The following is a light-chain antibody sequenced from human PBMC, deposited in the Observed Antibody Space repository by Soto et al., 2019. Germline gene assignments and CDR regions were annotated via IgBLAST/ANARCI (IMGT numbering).Light chain of an antibody. Sequence: EIVLTQSPGTLSLSPGERATLSCRASQSVAGSYLAWYQQKPGQAPRLLIYGASSRATGFPDRFSGSGSGTYFTLTISRLEPEDFAVYYCQQYGSSPPITFGQGTRLEIK. J-gene: IGKJ5*01. CDR3: QQYGSSPPIT. CDR1: QSVAGSY. CDR2: GAS. V-gene: IGKV3-20*01.